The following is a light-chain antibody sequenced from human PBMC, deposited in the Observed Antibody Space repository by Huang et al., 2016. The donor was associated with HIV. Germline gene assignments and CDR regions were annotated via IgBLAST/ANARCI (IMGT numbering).Light chain of an antibody. CDR1: QRGSNY. J-gene: IGKJ4*01. Sequence: EIVLTQSPATLSLSPGERATLSCRASQRGSNYLAWYQQKSGQTPRLLIYDAANRATGIPAKFRGSGSGTDFTLTISSPEPEDFAVYYCQQRSNWPPLTFGGGTKVEIK. CDR3: QQRSNWPPLT. V-gene: IGKV3-11*01. CDR2: DAA.